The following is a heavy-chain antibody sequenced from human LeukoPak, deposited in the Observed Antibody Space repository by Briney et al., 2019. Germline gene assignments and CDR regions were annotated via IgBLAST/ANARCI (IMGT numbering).Heavy chain of an antibody. CDR2: INHSGST. V-gene: IGHV4-34*01. CDR1: GGSFSGYY. J-gene: IGHJ4*02. Sequence: SETLSLTCAIYGGSFSGYYWSWIRQPPGKGLEWIGEINHSGSTNYNPSLKSRVTISVDTSKNQFSLKLSSVTAADTAVYYCASSFRYYYDSSGYYPRWGQGTLVTVSS. CDR3: ASSFRYYYDSSGYYPR. D-gene: IGHD3-22*01.